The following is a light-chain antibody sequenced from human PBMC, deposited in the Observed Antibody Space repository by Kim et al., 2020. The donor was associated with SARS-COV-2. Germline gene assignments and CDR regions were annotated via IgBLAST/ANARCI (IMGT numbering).Light chain of an antibody. CDR2: KIS. Sequence: QPASISSRSSQSLAQNDGNTYLSWLHQRPGQSPRLLIYKISTRFSGVPDRFSGSGAGTDFTLTISRVEAEDGGTYYCMQATQFPYTFGQGTKLEI. V-gene: IGKV2-24*01. J-gene: IGKJ2*01. CDR3: MQATQFPYT. CDR1: QSLAQNDGNTY.